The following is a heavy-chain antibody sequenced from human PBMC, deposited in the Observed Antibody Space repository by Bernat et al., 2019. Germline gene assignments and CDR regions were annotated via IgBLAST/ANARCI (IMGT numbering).Heavy chain of an antibody. J-gene: IGHJ4*02. CDR1: GFTFSTYS. V-gene: IGHV3-21*01. CDR3: ARDLTYLDY. CDR2: ISSSSSYT. Sequence: EVQLVESGGGLVKPGGSLRLSCAASGFTFSTYSMNWVRQAPGKGLEWVSSISSSSSYTNYADSVKGRFTISRDNAKNSLYLQMNSLRAEDTAVYYCARDLTYLDYWGQGTLVTVSS. D-gene: IGHD3-16*01.